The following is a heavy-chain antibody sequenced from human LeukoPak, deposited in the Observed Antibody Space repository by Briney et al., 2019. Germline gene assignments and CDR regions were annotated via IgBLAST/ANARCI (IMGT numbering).Heavy chain of an antibody. D-gene: IGHD4-11*01. Sequence: ASVTVSCMASGYTFTGYYMHWVRQAPGQGLEWMGWINPNSGGTNCAQKFQGWVTMTRDTSISTAYMELSRLRSDDTAVYYCARARTDYTFDYWGQGTLVTVSS. CDR3: ARARTDYTFDY. V-gene: IGHV1-2*04. J-gene: IGHJ4*02. CDR2: INPNSGGT. CDR1: GYTFTGYY.